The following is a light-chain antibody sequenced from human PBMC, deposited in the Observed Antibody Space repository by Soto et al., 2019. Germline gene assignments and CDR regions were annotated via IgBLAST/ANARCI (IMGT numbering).Light chain of an antibody. V-gene: IGKV3-20*01. CDR2: GAS. J-gene: IGKJ3*01. CDR1: QSVTNNF. Sequence: IVLTQSPGTLSLSPGEIATLSCRASQSVTNNFLAWYQQKPGQAPRLLIYGASSRATGVPDRFSGSGSGKDFNLTISRLEPGDFAVYYCQQYGTPLFTFGPGTKVDIK. CDR3: QQYGTPLFT.